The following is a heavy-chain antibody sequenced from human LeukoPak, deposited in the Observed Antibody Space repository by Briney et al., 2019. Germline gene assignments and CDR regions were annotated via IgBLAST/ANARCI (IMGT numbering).Heavy chain of an antibody. CDR1: GFTFSTFA. Sequence: GGSLRLSCAASGFTFSTFAMSWVRQAPGKGLEWVSAISGSSVSTFYADSVKGRFTISRDNSKDTLYLQMNSLRVEDTAIYYCAKGPFFYYDASGYNYFDSWGQGTLVTVSS. D-gene: IGHD3-22*01. CDR2: ISGSSVST. V-gene: IGHV3-23*01. CDR3: AKGPFFYYDASGYNYFDS. J-gene: IGHJ4*02.